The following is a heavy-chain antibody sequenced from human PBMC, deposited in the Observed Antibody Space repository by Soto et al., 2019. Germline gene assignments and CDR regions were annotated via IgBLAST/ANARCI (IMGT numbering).Heavy chain of an antibody. V-gene: IGHV3-23*01. CDR2: ISGSGGST. Sequence: PGGSLRLSCAASGFTFSSYAMSWVRQAPGKGLEWVSAISGSGGSTYYADSVKGRFTISRDNSKNTLYLQMNSLRAEDTAVYYCAKDGPRYIAAVGYFDYWGQGTLVTVSS. CDR3: AKDGPRYIAAVGYFDY. J-gene: IGHJ4*02. D-gene: IGHD6-13*01. CDR1: GFTFSSYA.